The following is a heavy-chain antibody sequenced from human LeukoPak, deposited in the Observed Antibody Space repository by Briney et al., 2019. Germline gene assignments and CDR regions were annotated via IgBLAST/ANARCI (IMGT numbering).Heavy chain of an antibody. CDR1: GFTFSSYW. D-gene: IGHD1-26*01. Sequence: GGSLRLSCAASGFTFSSYWMHWVRQAPGKGLVWVSRINSDGSSTSYADSVKGRFTISRDNAKNTLYLQMNSLRAEDTAVYYCARASGSYGPDGADDYFDYWGQGTLVTVSS. J-gene: IGHJ4*02. CDR2: INSDGSST. CDR3: ARASGSYGPDGADDYFDY. V-gene: IGHV3-74*01.